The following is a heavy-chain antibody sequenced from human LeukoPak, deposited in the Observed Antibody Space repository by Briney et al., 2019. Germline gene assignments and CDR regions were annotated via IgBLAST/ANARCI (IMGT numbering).Heavy chain of an antibody. CDR1: GSTFTDNY. CDR3: VTAGYCSGGSCSDWFDP. D-gene: IGHD2-15*01. Sequence: ASVKVSCKASGSTFTDNYIHWVRQAPGQGLEWMGWISPNSGGINYARKFQGRVTMTRDTSIGTAYMELSRLRSDDTAVYYCVTAGYCSGGSCSDWFDPWGQGTLVTVSS. V-gene: IGHV1-2*02. J-gene: IGHJ5*02. CDR2: ISPNSGGI.